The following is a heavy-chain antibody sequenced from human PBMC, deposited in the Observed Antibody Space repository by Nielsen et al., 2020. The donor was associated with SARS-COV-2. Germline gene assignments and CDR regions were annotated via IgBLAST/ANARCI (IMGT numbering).Heavy chain of an antibody. D-gene: IGHD3-3*01. CDR1: GFTFRSYG. CDR3: VKGISITIFWGDYGLGV. V-gene: IGHV3-9*01. J-gene: IGHJ6*02. CDR2: ISWNSGST. Sequence: SLKILWAASGFTFRSYGMHGVRQVPGRGLEWVLGISWNSGSTGYLDSVKGRFTISRDNAKNSLYLQMNSLRAEDTALYYCVKGISITIFWGDYGLGVWGQGTTVTVSS.